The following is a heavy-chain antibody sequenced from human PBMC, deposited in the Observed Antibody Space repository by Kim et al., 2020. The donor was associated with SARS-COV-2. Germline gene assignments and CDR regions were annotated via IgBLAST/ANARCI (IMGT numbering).Heavy chain of an antibody. D-gene: IGHD2-2*01. CDR3: ASNVCSSTSCPDTYGMDV. Sequence: GESLKISCKGSGYSFTSYWIGWVRQMPGKGLEWMGIIYPGDSDTRYSPSFQGQVTISADKSISTAYLQWSSLKASDTAMYYCASNVCSSTSCPDTYGMDVWGQGTTVTVSS. J-gene: IGHJ6*02. V-gene: IGHV5-51*01. CDR2: IYPGDSDT. CDR1: GYSFTSYW.